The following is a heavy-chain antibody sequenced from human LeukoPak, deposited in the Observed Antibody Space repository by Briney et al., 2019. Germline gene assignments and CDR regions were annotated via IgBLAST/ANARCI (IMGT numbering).Heavy chain of an antibody. CDR2: ISSSSSYI. CDR1: GFTFSSYS. V-gene: IGHV3-21*01. Sequence: PGGSLRLSCAASGFTFSSYSMNWVRQAPGKGLEWVSSISSSSSYIYYADSVKGRFTISRDNAKNSLYLQMNSLRAEDTAVFYCARSYGDDAFDIWGQGTMVAVSS. J-gene: IGHJ3*02. D-gene: IGHD5-18*01. CDR3: ARSYGDDAFDI.